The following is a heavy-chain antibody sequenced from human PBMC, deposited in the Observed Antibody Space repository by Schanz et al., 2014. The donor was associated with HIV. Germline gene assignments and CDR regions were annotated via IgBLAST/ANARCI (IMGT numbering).Heavy chain of an antibody. J-gene: IGHJ4*02. CDR1: GYTFTSHG. V-gene: IGHV1-18*01. Sequence: QAQLVQSGAELKKPGASVKVSCKASGYTFTSHGITWLRQAPGQGLQWMGWISAYTGNADYAQKFQGRVTMTTDTPTSTAYMELRSLTSDDTAVYYCARGQGWGATAFKFDYGGQGTLVTVST. CDR2: ISAYTGNA. CDR3: ARGQGWGATAFKFDY. D-gene: IGHD1-26*01.